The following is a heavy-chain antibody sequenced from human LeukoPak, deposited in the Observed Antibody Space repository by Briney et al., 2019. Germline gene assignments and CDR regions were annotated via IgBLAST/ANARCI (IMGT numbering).Heavy chain of an antibody. CDR3: ARDWGYYYYYGMDV. D-gene: IGHD3-16*01. CDR2: VSSGFHA. CDR1: GFTLGSHD. J-gene: IGHJ6*02. Sequence: GGSLRLSCTASGFTLGSHDMHWVRQSPGQGLEWVAAVSSGFHAFFADSVQGRFTVSREDARNSLYLQMNSLRAGDTAVYYCARDWGYYYYYGMDVWGQGTTVTVSS. V-gene: IGHV3-13*01.